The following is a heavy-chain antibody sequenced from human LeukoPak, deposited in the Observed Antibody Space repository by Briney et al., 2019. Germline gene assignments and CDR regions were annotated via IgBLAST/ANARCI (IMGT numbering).Heavy chain of an antibody. CDR3: ASGIAVAGPFDY. Sequence: ASVKVSCKTSGYTFTSYGISWVRQAPGQGLEWMGWISAYNGNTNYAQKLQGRVTMTTDTSTSTAYMELRSLRSDDTAVYYCASGIAVAGPFDYWGQGTLVTVSS. D-gene: IGHD6-19*01. CDR2: ISAYNGNT. J-gene: IGHJ4*02. V-gene: IGHV1-18*01. CDR1: GYTFTSYG.